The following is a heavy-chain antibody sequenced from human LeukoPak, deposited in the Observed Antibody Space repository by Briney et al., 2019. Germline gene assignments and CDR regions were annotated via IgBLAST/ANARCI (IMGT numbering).Heavy chain of an antibody. CDR3: ARRDSSGYWAYNWFDP. V-gene: IGHV4-39*07. J-gene: IGHJ5*02. D-gene: IGHD3-22*01. CDR2: IYYAGST. Sequence: SETLSLTCNVSGDSISSSSYYWSWIRVPPGKGLEWIGSIYYAGSTYYNPSLKSRVTISVDTSKKKFSLKLSSVTAADTAVYYCARRDSSGYWAYNWFDPWGQGTLVTVSS. CDR1: GDSISSSSYY.